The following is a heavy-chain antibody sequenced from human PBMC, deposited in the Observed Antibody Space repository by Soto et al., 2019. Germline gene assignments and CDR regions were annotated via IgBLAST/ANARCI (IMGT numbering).Heavy chain of an antibody. CDR2: IDPSDSYT. V-gene: IGHV5-10-1*01. Sequence: QVPGKGLEWMGRIDPSDSYTNYSPSFQGHVTISADKSISTAHLQWSSLKASDTAMYYCARHKADGYSLWGQGTLVTVSS. D-gene: IGHD5-18*01. J-gene: IGHJ4*02. CDR3: ARHKADGYSL.